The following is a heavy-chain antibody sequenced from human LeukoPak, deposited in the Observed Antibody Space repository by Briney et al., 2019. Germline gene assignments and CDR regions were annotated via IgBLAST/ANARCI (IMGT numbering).Heavy chain of an antibody. J-gene: IGHJ4*02. D-gene: IGHD6-19*01. V-gene: IGHV3-30*02. Sequence: GGSLRLSCAASGFTFSSYGMHWVRQAPGKGLEWVAVIWYGGSNKYYADSVKGRFTISRDNSKNTLYLQMNSLRAEDTAVYYCAKYSSGWSSIDYWGQGTLVTVSS. CDR1: GFTFSSYG. CDR3: AKYSSGWSSIDY. CDR2: IWYGGSNK.